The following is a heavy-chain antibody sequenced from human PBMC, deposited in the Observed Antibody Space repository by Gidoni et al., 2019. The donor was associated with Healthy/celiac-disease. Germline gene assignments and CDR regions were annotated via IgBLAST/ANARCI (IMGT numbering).Heavy chain of an antibody. CDR1: VFTFSSYG. D-gene: IGHD7-27*01. CDR3: AKVANPYGIDV. V-gene: IGHV3-30*18. Sequence: QVQLVESGGGVVQPGSSLRLSCAASVFTFSSYGMHWVRQAPGKGLEWVAVISYDGSNKYYADSVKGRFTISRDNSKNTLYLQMNSLRAEDTAVYYCAKVANPYGIDVWGQGTTVTVSS. CDR2: ISYDGSNK. J-gene: IGHJ6*02.